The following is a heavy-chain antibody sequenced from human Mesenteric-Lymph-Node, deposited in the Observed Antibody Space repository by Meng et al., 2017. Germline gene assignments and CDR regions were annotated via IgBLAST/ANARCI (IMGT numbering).Heavy chain of an antibody. CDR1: GFTFSAYW. V-gene: IGHV3-66*02. Sequence: GESLKISCAASGFTFSAYWIHWVRHPPGKGLEWVSVIYSGGSTYYADSVKGRFTISRDNSKNTLYLQMNSLRAEDTAVYYCARVNLIAVAGNGGFDYWGQGTLVTVSS. CDR3: ARVNLIAVAGNGGFDY. D-gene: IGHD6-19*01. J-gene: IGHJ4*02. CDR2: IYSGGST.